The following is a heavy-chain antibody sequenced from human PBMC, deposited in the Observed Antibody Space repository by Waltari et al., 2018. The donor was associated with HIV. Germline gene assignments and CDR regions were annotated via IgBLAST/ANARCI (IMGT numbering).Heavy chain of an antibody. D-gene: IGHD3-10*01. Sequence: EVQLMASEADSPEPEGGLAFAWPECGSSFDSKCMCGVAHAPGKGLELDSVLYSSGNTKYVESVKGRFTIFRDNSKNTLYLQMNTLRVEDTAVYYCVRMQLSYGSEQSRYFYFGIDVWGQGTSVIVSS. J-gene: IGHJ6*02. CDR2: LYSSGNT. CDR1: GSSFDSKC. V-gene: IGHV3-53*01. CDR3: VRMQLSYGSEQSRYFYFGIDV.